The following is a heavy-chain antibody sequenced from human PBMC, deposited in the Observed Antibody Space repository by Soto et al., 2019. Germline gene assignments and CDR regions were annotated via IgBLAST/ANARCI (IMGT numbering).Heavy chain of an antibody. CDR3: ARWYYYDSSGYQGHNWFDP. Sequence: SETLSLTYAVYGESFSGYYWSWIRQPPGKGLEWIGEINHSGSTNYNPSLKSRVTISVDTSKNQFSLKLSTVKAADTAVFYCARWYYYDSSGYQGHNWFDPWGQGTLVTVSS. CDR1: GESFSGYY. V-gene: IGHV4-34*01. CDR2: INHSGST. J-gene: IGHJ5*02. D-gene: IGHD3-22*01.